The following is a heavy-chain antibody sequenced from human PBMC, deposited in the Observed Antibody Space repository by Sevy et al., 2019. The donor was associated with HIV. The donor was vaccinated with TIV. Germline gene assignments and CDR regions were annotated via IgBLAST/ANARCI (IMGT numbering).Heavy chain of an antibody. V-gene: IGHV3-30-3*01. CDR1: GFTFSSYA. CDR3: ARKGDYYDSSGLRALLFDY. J-gene: IGHJ4*02. Sequence: GGSLRLSCAASGFTFSSYAMHWVRQAPGKGLEWVAVISYDGSNKYYADSVKGRFTISRDNSKNTLYLQMNSLRAEDTAGYYCARKGDYYDSSGLRALLFDYWGQGTLVTVSS. D-gene: IGHD3-22*01. CDR2: ISYDGSNK.